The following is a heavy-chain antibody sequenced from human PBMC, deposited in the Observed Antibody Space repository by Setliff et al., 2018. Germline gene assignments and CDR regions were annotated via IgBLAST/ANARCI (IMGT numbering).Heavy chain of an antibody. D-gene: IGHD1-20*01. CDR3: AKDYSMAITVGYFQH. J-gene: IGHJ1*01. Sequence: GESLKISCTASGFTFSSYAMHWVRQAPGKGLEWVAFIRYNGNNKYYVDSVKGRFTISRDNSKNTLYLEMNSLRAEDTAVYYCAKDYSMAITVGYFQHWGHGTLVTVSS. CDR2: IRYNGNNK. V-gene: IGHV3-30*02. CDR1: GFTFSSYA.